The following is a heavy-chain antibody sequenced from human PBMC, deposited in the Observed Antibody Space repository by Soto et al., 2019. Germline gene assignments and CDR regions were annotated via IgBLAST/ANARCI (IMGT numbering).Heavy chain of an antibody. CDR2: TSYDGSDK. Sequence: QVQLVESGGGVVQPGTSLRVSCVGSGFTFRSYVIHWVRQAPGKGLEWVALTSYDGSDKYYGDSVRGRFTISRDNSRNTADLQMVSLSLEDPALYYCARWGTTGGLDVWGQGTLVSVSS. V-gene: IGHV3-30*19. CDR3: ARWGTTGGLDV. D-gene: IGHD3-16*01. CDR1: GFTFRSYV. J-gene: IGHJ1*01.